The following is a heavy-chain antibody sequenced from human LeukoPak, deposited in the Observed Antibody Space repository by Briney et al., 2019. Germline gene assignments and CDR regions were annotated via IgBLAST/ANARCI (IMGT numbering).Heavy chain of an antibody. CDR2: IYPGGST. CDR3: AYQYDP. CDR1: GFSINRNY. D-gene: IGHD2-2*01. Sequence: GGSLRLSCAASGFSINRNYMSWVRQAPGKGLEWVSVIYPGGSTYYAESVKGRFTISRDNSKNTLYLQMNSLRAEDTAVYYCAYQYDPWGQGTLVTVSS. V-gene: IGHV3-53*01. J-gene: IGHJ5*02.